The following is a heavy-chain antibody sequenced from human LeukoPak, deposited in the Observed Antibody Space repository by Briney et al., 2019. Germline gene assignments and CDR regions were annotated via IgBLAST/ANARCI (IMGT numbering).Heavy chain of an antibody. J-gene: IGHJ4*02. CDR1: GFTFSSYA. CDR2: ISCSGGST. Sequence: GGSLRLSCAASGFTFSSYAMSWVRQAPGKGLEWVSAISCSGGSTYYADSVKGRFTISRDNSKNTLYLQMNSLRAEDTAVYYCAKDYCSGGSCYERPFDYWGQGTLVTVSS. V-gene: IGHV3-23*01. CDR3: AKDYCSGGSCYERPFDY. D-gene: IGHD2-15*01.